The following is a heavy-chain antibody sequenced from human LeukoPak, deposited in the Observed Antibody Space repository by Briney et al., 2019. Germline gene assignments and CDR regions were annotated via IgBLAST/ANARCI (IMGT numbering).Heavy chain of an antibody. CDR2: ISSSGSTI. D-gene: IGHD2-2*01. CDR1: GFTFSDYY. V-gene: IGHV3-11*01. CDR3: ARKVGYQLIWGYYYYMDV. J-gene: IGHJ6*03. Sequence: AGGSLRLSCAAPGFTFSDYYMSWIRQAPRKGLEWVSCISSSGSTIYYADSVKGRFTISRDNAKSSLYLQMNSLRAEDTAVYYCARKVGYQLIWGYYYYMDVWGKGTPVTVSS.